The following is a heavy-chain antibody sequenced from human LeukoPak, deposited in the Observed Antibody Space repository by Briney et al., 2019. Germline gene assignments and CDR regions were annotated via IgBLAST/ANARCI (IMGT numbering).Heavy chain of an antibody. CDR2: ITSGSSYI. J-gene: IGHJ3*02. D-gene: IGHD5-24*01. CDR1: GFTFSSYN. Sequence: PGGSLRLSCAASGFTFSSYNMNWVRQAPGQGLEWVSSITSGSSYIYYADSVKGRFTISRDNAKNSLYLQMNSLRAEDTAVYYCAREDGYNSGRAFDIWGQGTMVTVSS. CDR3: AREDGYNSGRAFDI. V-gene: IGHV3-21*01.